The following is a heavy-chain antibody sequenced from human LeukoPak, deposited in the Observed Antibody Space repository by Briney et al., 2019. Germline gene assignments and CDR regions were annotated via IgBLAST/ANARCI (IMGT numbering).Heavy chain of an antibody. Sequence: GASVKVSCKASGYTFTGHYIHWVRQAPGQGLEWMGRIKPNSGGTNYAQKFQGRVTMTRDTSISTAYLELSSLRSDNTAVYYCARHEGIAAAGAAYWGQGTLVTVSS. CDR1: GYTFTGHY. J-gene: IGHJ4*02. V-gene: IGHV1-2*06. CDR3: ARHEGIAAAGAAY. D-gene: IGHD6-13*01. CDR2: IKPNSGGT.